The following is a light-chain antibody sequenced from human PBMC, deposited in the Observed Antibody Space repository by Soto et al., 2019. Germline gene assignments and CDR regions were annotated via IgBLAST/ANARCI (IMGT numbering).Light chain of an antibody. CDR2: GAS. J-gene: IGKJ1*01. CDR1: QRVGIN. Sequence: EIVLTQSPGTLSVSAGETATISCRASQRVGINLAWYQQKPGQAPRLLIYGASTRATGIPARFSGSGSGTEFTLTISRLKPEDFEVYYCQQRSSWPRTFGLGTKVDIK. CDR3: QQRSSWPRT. V-gene: IGKV3-11*01.